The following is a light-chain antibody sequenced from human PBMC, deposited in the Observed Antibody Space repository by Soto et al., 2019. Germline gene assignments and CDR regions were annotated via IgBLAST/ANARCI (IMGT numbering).Light chain of an antibody. V-gene: IGKV4-1*01. CDR2: WAS. Sequence: DIVMTQSPDSLVVSLGERATISCRSSQSVLSASKNNNYLTGYQNKPEQPLKLSISWASTRESGVPDRFSRSRSGTDFTLTISSLQAEDVAVYYCQQYYSAPYTFGQGTKLEIK. CDR3: QQYYSAPYT. J-gene: IGKJ2*01. CDR1: QSVLSASKNNNY.